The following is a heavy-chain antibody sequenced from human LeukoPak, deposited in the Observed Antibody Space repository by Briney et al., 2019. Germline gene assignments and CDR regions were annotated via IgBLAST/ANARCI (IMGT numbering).Heavy chain of an antibody. V-gene: IGHV3-15*01. J-gene: IGHJ2*01. CDR1: GFTFTNAW. CDR3: TTETNWYFDL. Sequence: GGSLRLSCAASGFTFTNAWMSWVRQAPGKGLEWIGRIKSKTDGGTTDYAAPVKGRFTISRDDSENTLYLQMNSLKTEDTAVYFCTTETNWYFDLWGRGTPVTVSS. CDR2: IKSKTDGGTT. D-gene: IGHD1-1*01.